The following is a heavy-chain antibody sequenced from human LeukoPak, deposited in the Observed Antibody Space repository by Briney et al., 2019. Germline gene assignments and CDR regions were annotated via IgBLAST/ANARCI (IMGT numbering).Heavy chain of an antibody. Sequence: SQTLSLTCTVSGGSISSGDYYWSWIRQPPGKGLEWIGYICYSGSTYYNPSLKSRVTISVDTSKNQFSLKLSSVTAADTAVYYCARVGSPIVVVYSWGQGTLVTVSS. CDR3: ARVGSPIVVVYS. J-gene: IGHJ4*02. CDR1: GGSISSGDYY. D-gene: IGHD3-22*01. CDR2: ICYSGST. V-gene: IGHV4-30-4*01.